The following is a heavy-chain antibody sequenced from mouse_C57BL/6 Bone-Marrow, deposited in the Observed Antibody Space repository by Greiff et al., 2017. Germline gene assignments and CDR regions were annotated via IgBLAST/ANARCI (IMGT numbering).Heavy chain of an antibody. Sequence: QVQLQQSGAELARPGASVKMSCKASGYTFTSYTMHWVKQRPGQGLEWIGYINPSSGYTKYNQKFKDKATLTAYNSSSTAYMQLSSLTSEDYAVYDCARFLPIYSDGSSYVGYWYFDVWGTGTTVTVSS. CDR3: ARFLPIYSDGSSYVGYWYFDV. CDR1: GYTFTSYT. CDR2: INPSSGYT. D-gene: IGHD1-1*01. J-gene: IGHJ1*03. V-gene: IGHV1-4*01.